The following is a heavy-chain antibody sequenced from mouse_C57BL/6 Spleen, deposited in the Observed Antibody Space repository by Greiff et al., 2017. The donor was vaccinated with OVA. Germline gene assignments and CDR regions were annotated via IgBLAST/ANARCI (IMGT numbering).Heavy chain of an antibody. J-gene: IGHJ1*03. D-gene: IGHD2-5*01. Sequence: QVQLQQSGAELVKPGASVKLSCKASGYTFTEYTIHWVKQRSGQGLEWIGWFYPGSGSINYTAKFKNKATLTADKSSSTVYMELSRLTSEDSAVYFCARRTDYSNYVLSWYFDVWGTGTTVTVSS. V-gene: IGHV1-62-2*01. CDR3: ARRTDYSNYVLSWYFDV. CDR1: GYTFTEYT. CDR2: FYPGSGSI.